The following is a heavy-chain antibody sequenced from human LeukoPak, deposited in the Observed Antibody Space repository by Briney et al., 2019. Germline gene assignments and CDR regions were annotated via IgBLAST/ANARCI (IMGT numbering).Heavy chain of an antibody. V-gene: IGHV4-34*01. CDR2: INHSGST. CDR1: GGSFSGYY. CDR3: ARHRVAGPAGYYYYMDV. Sequence: SETLSLTCAVYGGSFSGYYWSWIRQPPGKGLEWIGEINHSGSTNYNPSLKSRVTISVDTSKNQFSLKLSSVTAADTAVYYCARHRVAGPAGYYYYMDVWGKGTTVTISS. D-gene: IGHD6-19*01. J-gene: IGHJ6*03.